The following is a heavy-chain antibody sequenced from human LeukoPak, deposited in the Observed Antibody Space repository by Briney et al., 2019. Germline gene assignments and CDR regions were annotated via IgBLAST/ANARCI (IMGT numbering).Heavy chain of an antibody. CDR1: GYTFTSYD. D-gene: IGHD6-19*01. J-gene: IGHJ4*02. CDR3: ARVGYKAVAGTGTYYFDY. V-gene: IGHV1-18*01. CDR2: ISAYNGNT. Sequence: ASVKVSCKASGYTFTSYDINWVRQATGQGLEWMGWISAYNGNTNYAQKLQGRVTMTTDTSTSTAYMELRSLRSDDTAVYYCARVGYKAVAGTGTYYFDYWGQGTLVTVSS.